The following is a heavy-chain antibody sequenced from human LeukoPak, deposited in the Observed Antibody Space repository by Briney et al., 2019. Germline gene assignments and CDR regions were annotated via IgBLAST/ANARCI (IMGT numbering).Heavy chain of an antibody. CDR2: IIPIFGTA. J-gene: IGHJ4*02. D-gene: IGHD2-2*01. V-gene: IGHV1-69*13. CDR1: GGTFSSYA. CDR3: ARNTLGYCRSTSCPWRSYFDY. Sequence: SVKVSCKASGGTFSSYAISWVRQAPGQGLEWMGGIIPIFGTANYAQKFQRRVTITADESTSTAYMELSSLRSEDTAVYYCARNTLGYCRSTSCPWRSYFDYWGQGTLVTVSS.